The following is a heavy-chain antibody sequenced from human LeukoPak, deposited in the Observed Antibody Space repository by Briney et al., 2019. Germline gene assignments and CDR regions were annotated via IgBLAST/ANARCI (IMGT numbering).Heavy chain of an antibody. CDR2: INPSGGST. CDR1: GYTFTSYY. V-gene: IGHV1-46*01. Sequence: ASVRVSCKASGYTFTSYYMHWVRQAPGQGLEWMGIINPSGGSTSYAQKFQGRVTMTRDTSTSTVYMELSSLRSEDTAVYYCARSIAAAADGGDLDYWGQGTLVTVSS. D-gene: IGHD6-13*01. CDR3: ARSIAAAADGGDLDY. J-gene: IGHJ4*02.